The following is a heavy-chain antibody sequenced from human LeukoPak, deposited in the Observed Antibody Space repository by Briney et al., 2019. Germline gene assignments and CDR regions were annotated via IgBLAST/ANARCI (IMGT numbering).Heavy chain of an antibody. Sequence: GGSLRLSCAASEFTFSSYGMHWVRQAPGKGLEWVAVIWYDGSNKYYADSVKGRFTISRDNSKNTLYLQMNSLRAEDTAVYYCARTALEYSDFWIGYFSNYFDYGAREPWSPSPQ. CDR2: IWYDGSNK. D-gene: IGHD3-3*01. V-gene: IGHV3-33*01. CDR3: ARTALEYSDFWIGYFSNYFD. CDR1: EFTFSSYG. J-gene: IGHJ4*02.